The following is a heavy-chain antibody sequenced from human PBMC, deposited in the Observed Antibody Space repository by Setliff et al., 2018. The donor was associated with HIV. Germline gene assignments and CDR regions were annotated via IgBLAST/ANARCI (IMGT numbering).Heavy chain of an antibody. J-gene: IGHJ4*02. CDR1: GFTFGDYA. V-gene: IGHV3-9*01. Sequence: SLRLSCEASGFTFGDYAIHWVRQAPGKGLEWVSGISWNSGGRAYADSVKCRFTISRDNAKNSLYLQMNSVRPEDTALYYCVKDMGYGDASDFDYWGQGTLVTVSS. CDR3: VKDMGYGDASDFDY. D-gene: IGHD4-17*01. CDR2: ISWNSGGR.